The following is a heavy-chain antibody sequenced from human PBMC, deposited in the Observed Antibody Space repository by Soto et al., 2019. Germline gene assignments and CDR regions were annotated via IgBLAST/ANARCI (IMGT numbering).Heavy chain of an antibody. CDR3: ARDPGNDYGDYVVGY. V-gene: IGHV4-30-4*01. J-gene: IGHJ4*02. CDR2: IYYSGST. Sequence: QLQLQESGPGLVKPSQTLSLTCTVSGGSISSGDYYWSWIRQPPGKGLEWIGYIYYSGSTYYNPSLKSRVTISVDTSKNQFSLKLSSVTAADTAVYYCARDPGNDYGDYVVGYWGQGTLVTVSS. D-gene: IGHD4-17*01. CDR1: GGSISSGDYY.